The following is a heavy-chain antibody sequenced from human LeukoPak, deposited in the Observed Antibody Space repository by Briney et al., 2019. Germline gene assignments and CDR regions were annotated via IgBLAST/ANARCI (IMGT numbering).Heavy chain of an antibody. D-gene: IGHD3-22*01. Sequence: PSETLSLTCTVSGGSISSYYWSWIRQPPGKGLEWIGYIYYSGSTNYNPSLKNRVTISVDTSKNQFSLKLSSVTAADTAVYYCARRPAGGYYYDSSGPRWFDPWGQGTLVTVSS. CDR2: IYYSGST. CDR1: GGSISSYY. CDR3: ARRPAGGYYYDSSGPRWFDP. V-gene: IGHV4-59*12. J-gene: IGHJ5*02.